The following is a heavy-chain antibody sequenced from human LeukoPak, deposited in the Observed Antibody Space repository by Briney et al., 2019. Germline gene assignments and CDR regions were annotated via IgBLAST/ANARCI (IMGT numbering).Heavy chain of an antibody. CDR1: RFTVSSNY. CDR3: AREGGYWNYYFDY. Sequence: GGSLRLSCAASRFTVSSNYMSWVRQAPGKGLEWVSVIYSGGSTYYADSVKGRFTISRDNSKNTLYLQMNSLRAEDTAVYYCAREGGYWNYYFDYWGQGTLVTVSS. CDR2: IYSGGST. J-gene: IGHJ4*02. D-gene: IGHD1-7*01. V-gene: IGHV3-66*02.